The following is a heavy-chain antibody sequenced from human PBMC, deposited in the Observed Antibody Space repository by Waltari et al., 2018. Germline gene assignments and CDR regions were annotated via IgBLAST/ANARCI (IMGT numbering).Heavy chain of an antibody. J-gene: IGHJ4*02. V-gene: IGHV3-23*03. CDR1: GFTFSSYA. CDR3: AKGSSKYSSSHRLDY. D-gene: IGHD6-6*01. CDR2: IYSGGST. Sequence: EVQLLESGGGLVQPGGSLRLSCAASGFTFSSYAMSWVRQAPGKGLEWVSVIYSGGSTYYADSVKGRFTISRDNSKNTLYLQMNSLRAEDTAVYYCAKGSSKYSSSHRLDYWGQGTLVTVSS.